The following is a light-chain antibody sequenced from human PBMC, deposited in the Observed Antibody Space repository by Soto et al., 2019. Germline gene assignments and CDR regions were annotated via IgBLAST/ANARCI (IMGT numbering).Light chain of an antibody. CDR2: EGT. CDR1: SSDVGNYNL. CDR3: CSFAGTSTWV. J-gene: IGLJ3*02. Sequence: QSVLTQPASVSGSPGQSITISCTGTSSDVGNYNLVSWYQQHPGKAPKLMIYEGTKRPSGVSDRFSGSKSANTASLTISGLQAEDEADYYCCSFAGTSTWVFGGGTKVTVL. V-gene: IGLV2-23*01.